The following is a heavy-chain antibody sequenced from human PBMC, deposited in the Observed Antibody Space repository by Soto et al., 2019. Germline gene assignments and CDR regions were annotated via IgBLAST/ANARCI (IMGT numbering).Heavy chain of an antibody. V-gene: IGHV3-30*18. CDR3: AKGYNWNYVGWFDP. CDR2: ISYDGSNK. D-gene: IGHD1-7*01. J-gene: IGHJ5*02. CDR1: GFTFSSYG. Sequence: QVQLVESGGGVVQPGRSLRLSCAASGFTFSSYGMHWVRQAPGKGLEWVAVISYDGSNKYYADSVKGRFTISRDNSKNTLYLQMNSLRAEDTAVYYCAKGYNWNYVGWFDPWGQGTLVTVSS.